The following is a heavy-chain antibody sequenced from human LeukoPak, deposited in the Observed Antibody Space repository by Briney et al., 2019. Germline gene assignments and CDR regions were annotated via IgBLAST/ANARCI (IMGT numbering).Heavy chain of an antibody. CDR2: ISYDGSNI. D-gene: IGHD3-10*01. CDR1: GFTFSSYG. CDR3: AKDVLLWFGYDAFDI. J-gene: IGHJ3*02. V-gene: IGHV3-30*18. Sequence: GGSLRLSCAASGFTFSSYGMHWVRQAPGKGLEWVAVISYDGSNIYYADSVKGRFTISRDNSKNTLYLQMNSLRAEDTAVYYCAKDVLLWFGYDAFDIWGQGTMVTVSS.